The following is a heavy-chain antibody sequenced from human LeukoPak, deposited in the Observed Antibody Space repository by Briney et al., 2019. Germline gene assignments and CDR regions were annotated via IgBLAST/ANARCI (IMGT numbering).Heavy chain of an antibody. V-gene: IGHV3-74*01. D-gene: IGHD3-10*01. CDR1: GFTFSNYW. J-gene: IGHJ4*02. Sequence: GGSLRLSCAASGFTFSNYWMQWVRQAPGKGLVWVSRINGEGGTSYADSVKGRFTISRDNAKNTVHLQMNSLRAEDTAVYYCARDLVYGSGSCGHWGQGALVTVSS. CDR2: INGEGGT. CDR3: ARDLVYGSGSCGH.